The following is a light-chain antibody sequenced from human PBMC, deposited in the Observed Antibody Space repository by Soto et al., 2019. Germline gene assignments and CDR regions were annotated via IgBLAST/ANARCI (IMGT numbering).Light chain of an antibody. Sequence: ALTQPASVSGSPGQSITISCTGTSSDVGGYNLVSWYQQHPGEAPKLMIYEVTNRPSGVSNRFSGSKSGNTASLTISGLQAEDEAHYYCSSYIPRITDWAFGGGTKVTVL. CDR2: EVT. J-gene: IGLJ3*02. V-gene: IGLV2-14*03. CDR1: SSDVGGYNL. CDR3: SSYIPRITDWA.